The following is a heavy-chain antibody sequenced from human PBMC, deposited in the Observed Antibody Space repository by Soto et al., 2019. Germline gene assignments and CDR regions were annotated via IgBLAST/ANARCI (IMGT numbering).Heavy chain of an antibody. Sequence: QVQLVESGGGVVQPGRSLRLSCAASGFTFSSYGMHWVRQAPGKGLEWVAVISYDGSNKYYADSVKSRFTISRDNSKNTLYMQMNSLVAEDTAVYYCAKDSSGRHDYWGQGTLVSVSS. CDR2: ISYDGSNK. V-gene: IGHV3-30*18. D-gene: IGHD1-26*01. J-gene: IGHJ4*02. CDR1: GFTFSSYG. CDR3: AKDSSGRHDY.